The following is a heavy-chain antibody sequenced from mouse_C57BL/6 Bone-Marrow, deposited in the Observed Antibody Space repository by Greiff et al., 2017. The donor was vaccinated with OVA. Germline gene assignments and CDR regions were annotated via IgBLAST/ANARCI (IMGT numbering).Heavy chain of an antibody. D-gene: IGHD4-1*02. Sequence: VQLQQSGAELVMPGASVKLSCKASGYTFTSYWMHWVKQRPGQGLEWIGEIDPSDSYTNYNQKFKGKSTLTVDKSSSTAYMQLSSLTSEDSAVYYCAREATGSYFDYWGQGTTLTVSS. J-gene: IGHJ2*01. CDR3: AREATGSYFDY. V-gene: IGHV1-69*01. CDR2: IDPSDSYT. CDR1: GYTFTSYW.